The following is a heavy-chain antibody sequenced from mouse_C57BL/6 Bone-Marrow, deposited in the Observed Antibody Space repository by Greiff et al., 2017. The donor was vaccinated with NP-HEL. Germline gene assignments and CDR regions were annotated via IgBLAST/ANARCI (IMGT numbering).Heavy chain of an antibody. CDR2: IDPSDSYT. V-gene: IGHV1-50*01. J-gene: IGHJ2*01. Sequence: QVHVKQPGAELVKPGASVKLSCKASGYTFTSYWMQWVKQRPGQGLEWIGEIDPSDSYTNYNQKFKGKATLTVDTSSSTAYMQLSSLTSEDSAVYYCARYLLPDYWGQGTTLTVSS. D-gene: IGHD2-10*01. CDR3: ARYLLPDY. CDR1: GYTFTSYW.